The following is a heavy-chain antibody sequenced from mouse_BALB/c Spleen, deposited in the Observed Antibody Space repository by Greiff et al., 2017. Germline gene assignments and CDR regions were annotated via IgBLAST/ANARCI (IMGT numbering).Heavy chain of an antibody. V-gene: IGHV2-6-7*01. D-gene: IGHD1-1*01. CDR2: IWGDGGT. CDR3: ARDEGYYGSSYSFAY. Sequence: VQLQQSGPGLVAPSQSLSITCTVSGFSLTGYGVNWVRQPPGKGLGWLGMIWGDGGTDYNSALKSRLSISKDNSKSQVFLKMNSLQTDDTARYYCARDEGYYGSSYSFAYWGQGTLVTVSA. CDR1: GFSLTGYG. J-gene: IGHJ3*01.